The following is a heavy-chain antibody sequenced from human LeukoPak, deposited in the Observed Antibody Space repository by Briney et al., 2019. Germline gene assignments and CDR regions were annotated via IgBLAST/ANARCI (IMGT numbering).Heavy chain of an antibody. CDR3: STAFTATGAAGYFDY. V-gene: IGHV3-15*01. CDR1: GFTFGDAW. Sequence: KPGGSLRLSCAASGFTFGDAWMTWVRQAPGRGLEWVGRIQRKVDGGPTYFAAPVKGRFTISRDDSKNTLYLQMNSLKTEDTAVYYCSTAFTATGAAGYFDYWGQGALATVSS. J-gene: IGHJ4*02. CDR2: IQRKVDGGPT. D-gene: IGHD6-25*01.